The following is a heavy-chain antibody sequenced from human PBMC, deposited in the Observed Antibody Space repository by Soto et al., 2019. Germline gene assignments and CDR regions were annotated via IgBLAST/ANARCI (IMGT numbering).Heavy chain of an antibody. D-gene: IGHD1-26*01. CDR2: IRSKAYGGTT. Sequence: GGSLRLSCTASGFTFGDYAMSWFRQAPGKGLEWVGFIRSKAYGGTTEYAASVKGRFTISRDDSKSIAYLQMNSLRAEDTAVYYCARDRGRWLQVGMDVWGQGTTVTVS. CDR3: ARDRGRWLQVGMDV. CDR1: GFTFGDYA. V-gene: IGHV3-49*03. J-gene: IGHJ6*02.